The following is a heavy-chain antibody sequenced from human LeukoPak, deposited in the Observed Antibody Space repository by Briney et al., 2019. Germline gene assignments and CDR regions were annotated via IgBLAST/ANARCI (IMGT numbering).Heavy chain of an antibody. Sequence: GGSLRLSCAASGFTFSSYNMNWFRQAPGKGLEWVSSISGGRDYIYYAVSVKGRFTISRDNTKNSLYLQMNSLRAEDTAVYYCARDRGGWLLSPFDYWGQGTLVTVSS. V-gene: IGHV3-21*04. D-gene: IGHD5-24*01. J-gene: IGHJ4*02. CDR2: ISGGRDYI. CDR3: ARDRGGWLLSPFDY. CDR1: GFTFSSYN.